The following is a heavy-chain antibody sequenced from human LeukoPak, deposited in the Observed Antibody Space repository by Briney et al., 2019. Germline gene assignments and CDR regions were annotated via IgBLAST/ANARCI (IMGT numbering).Heavy chain of an antibody. CDR2: IRSSSSYI. V-gene: IGHV3-21*01. CDR3: ARVSYDILTGYSYIDY. D-gene: IGHD3-9*01. J-gene: IGHJ4*02. CDR1: GFTFSGYS. Sequence: PGGSLRLSCAASGFTFSGYSMNWVRQAPGKGLEWVSSIRSSSSYIYYADSVKGRFTISRDNAKNSLYLQMNSLRAEDTAVYYCARVSYDILTGYSYIDYWGQGTLVTVSS.